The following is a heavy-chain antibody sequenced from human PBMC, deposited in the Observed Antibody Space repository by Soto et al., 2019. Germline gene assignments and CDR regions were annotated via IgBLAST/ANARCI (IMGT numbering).Heavy chain of an antibody. J-gene: IGHJ3*02. D-gene: IGHD5-12*01. CDR1: GGSFSGYY. Sequence: SETLSLTCAVYGGSFSGYYWSWIRQPPGKGLEWIGEINHSGSTNYNPSLKSRVTISVDTSKNQFSLKLSSVTAADTAVYYCARGKPSGRGYSGYDSRYFDIWGQGTMVTVSS. V-gene: IGHV4-34*01. CDR2: INHSGST. CDR3: ARGKPSGRGYSGYDSRYFDI.